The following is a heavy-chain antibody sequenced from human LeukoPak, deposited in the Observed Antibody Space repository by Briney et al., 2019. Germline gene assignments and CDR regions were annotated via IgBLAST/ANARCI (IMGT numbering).Heavy chain of an antibody. CDR2: ITSSGTYI. Sequence: GGSLRLSCAASGFTFSDYNTNWVRQAPGKGLEWVSSITSSGTYIHYADSVKGRFTISRDNAKNSLHLQMNSLRAEDTAVYYCAKDWRGYGMDVWGQGTTVTVS. CDR1: GFTFSDYN. J-gene: IGHJ6*02. V-gene: IGHV3-21*01. D-gene: IGHD3-3*01. CDR3: AKDWRGYGMDV.